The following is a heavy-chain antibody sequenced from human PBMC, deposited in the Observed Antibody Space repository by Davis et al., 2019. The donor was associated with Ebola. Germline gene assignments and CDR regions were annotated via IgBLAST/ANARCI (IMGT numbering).Heavy chain of an antibody. V-gene: IGHV2-5*02. CDR3: AHKAYGSLANWFGP. CDR2: IYWDDDK. J-gene: IGHJ5*02. Sequence: SGPTLVKPTQTLTLTCSFSGFSLSTTGLGVGWIRQPPGKALEWLALIYWDDDKRYSPSLRSRLTISKDTPKNQVSLTMTNMDPLDTATYYCAHKAYGSLANWFGPWGQGTLVTVSS. D-gene: IGHD4-17*01. CDR1: GFSLSTTGLG.